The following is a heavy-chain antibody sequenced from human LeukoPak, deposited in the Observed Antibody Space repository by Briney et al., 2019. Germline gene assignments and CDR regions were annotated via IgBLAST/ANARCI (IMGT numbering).Heavy chain of an antibody. CDR2: INPNSGGT. V-gene: IGHV1-2*04. J-gene: IGHJ3*02. CDR1: GYTFTGYY. Sequence: ASVKVSCKASGYTFTGYYMHWVRQAPGQGLEWMGWINPNSGGTNYAQKFQGWVTMTRDTSISTAYMELSRLRSDDTAVYYCARRAEVFGYALDAFDIWGQGTMVTVSS. D-gene: IGHD3-3*01. CDR3: ARRAEVFGYALDAFDI.